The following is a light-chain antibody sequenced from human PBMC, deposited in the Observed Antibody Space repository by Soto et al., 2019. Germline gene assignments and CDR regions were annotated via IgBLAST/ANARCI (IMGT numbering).Light chain of an antibody. Sequence: EIVFTQSPDTLSLSPGERATLSCRASQTVIRSYLAWYQQKPGQAPRLLIYAASSRATGIPDRLSGSGSGTDFTLTISRLEPEDFAVYYCQQYGYSATFGGGTKVDIK. V-gene: IGKV3-20*01. CDR2: AAS. CDR1: QTVIRSY. CDR3: QQYGYSAT. J-gene: IGKJ4*01.